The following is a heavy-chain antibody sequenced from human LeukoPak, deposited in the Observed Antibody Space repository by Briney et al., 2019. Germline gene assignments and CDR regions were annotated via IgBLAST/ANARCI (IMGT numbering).Heavy chain of an antibody. D-gene: IGHD3-10*01. J-gene: IGHJ5*02. CDR2: INHSGST. Sequence: SETLSLTCAVYGGSFSGYYWSWIRQPPGKGLEWIGEINHSGSTNYNPSLKSRVTISVDTSKNQFSLKLSSVTAADTAVYYCARTKTYYYGSGSYPPKYNWFDPWGRGTLVTVSS. V-gene: IGHV4-34*01. CDR1: GGSFSGYY. CDR3: ARTKTYYYGSGSYPPKYNWFDP.